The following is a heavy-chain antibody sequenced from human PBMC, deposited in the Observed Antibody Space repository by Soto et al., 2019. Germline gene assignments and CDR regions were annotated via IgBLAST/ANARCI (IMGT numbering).Heavy chain of an antibody. D-gene: IGHD5-18*01. CDR3: ARGAAPRMQLWPAYSFDY. Sequence: QVQLVQSGAEVKKPGSSVKVSCKASGGTFSSYAISWVRQAPGQGLEWMGGIIPIFGTANYAQKFQGRVTITADKYTSTAYMQLRSLRSEDTAVYYCARGAAPRMQLWPAYSFDYWGQGTLVTVSS. CDR2: IIPIFGTA. CDR1: GGTFSSYA. V-gene: IGHV1-69*14. J-gene: IGHJ4*02.